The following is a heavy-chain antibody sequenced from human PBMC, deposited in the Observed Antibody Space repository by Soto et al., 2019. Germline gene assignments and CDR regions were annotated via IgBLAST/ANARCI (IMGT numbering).Heavy chain of an antibody. D-gene: IGHD5-18*01. Sequence: GESLKISCAASGFTFSNAWMSWVRQAPGKGLEWVGRIKSKTDGGTTDYAAPVKGRFTISRDDSKNTLYLQMNSLKTEDTAVYYCTSVGYSYDYYYYYYMDVWGKGTTVTVSS. J-gene: IGHJ6*03. CDR1: GFTFSNAW. CDR3: TSVGYSYDYYYYYYMDV. V-gene: IGHV3-15*01. CDR2: IKSKTDGGTT.